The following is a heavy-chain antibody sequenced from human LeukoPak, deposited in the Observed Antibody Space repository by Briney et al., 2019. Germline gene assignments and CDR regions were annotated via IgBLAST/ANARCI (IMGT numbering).Heavy chain of an antibody. J-gene: IGHJ6*03. CDR3: ARALGWSYSKSYYYYYYMDV. Sequence: SESLSLTCAVYGGSFSGYYWSWIRQPPGKGLEWIGEINHSGSTNYNPSLKSRVTISVDTSKNQFSLKLSSVTAADTAVYYCARALGWSYSKSYYYYYYMDVWGKGTTVTVSS. V-gene: IGHV4-34*01. CDR2: INHSGST. CDR1: GGSFSGYY. D-gene: IGHD1-26*01.